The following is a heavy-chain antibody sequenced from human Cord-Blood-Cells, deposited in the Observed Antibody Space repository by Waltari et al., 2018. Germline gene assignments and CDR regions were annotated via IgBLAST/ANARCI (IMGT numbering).Heavy chain of an antibody. D-gene: IGHD3-10*01. Sequence: QVQLVQSGAEVKKPGASGKVSCKASGYTFTGYYMHWARQAPGPGLEWMGWINPNSGGTNYAQKFQGWVTMTRDTSISTAYMELSRLRSDDTAVYYCARDVGGSGSYYNPYGMDVWGQGTTVTVSS. CDR3: ARDVGGSGSYYNPYGMDV. V-gene: IGHV1-2*04. CDR2: INPNSGGT. CDR1: GYTFTGYY. J-gene: IGHJ6*02.